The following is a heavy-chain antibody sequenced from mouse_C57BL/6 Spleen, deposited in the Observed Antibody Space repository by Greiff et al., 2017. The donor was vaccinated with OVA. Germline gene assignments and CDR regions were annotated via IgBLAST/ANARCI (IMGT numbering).Heavy chain of an antibody. V-gene: IGHV1-80*01. CDR2: IYPGDGDT. CDR3: ANDGYYPYAMDY. J-gene: IGHJ4*01. Sequence: QVQLQQSGAELVKPGASVKISCKASGYAFSSYWMNWVKQRPGKGLEWIGQIYPGDGDTNYNGKFKGKATLTADKSSSTAYMQLSSLTSEDSAVYVCANDGYYPYAMDYWGQGTSVTVSS. D-gene: IGHD2-3*01. CDR1: GYAFSSYW.